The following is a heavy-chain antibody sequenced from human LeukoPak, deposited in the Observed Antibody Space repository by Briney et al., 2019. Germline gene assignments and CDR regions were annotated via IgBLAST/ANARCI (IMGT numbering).Heavy chain of an antibody. V-gene: IGHV1-2*02. CDR1: GYTFTGYY. Sequence: ASVKVSCKASGYTFTGYYIHWVRQAPGQGLEWMGWINPNSGGTNYAQKFQGRVTMTRDTSISTAYMELIRLRSDDTAVYYCARGRQPDHRGYYYYMDVWGKGTTVTVSS. CDR3: ARGRQPDHRGYYYYMDV. D-gene: IGHD1-14*01. CDR2: INPNSGGT. J-gene: IGHJ6*03.